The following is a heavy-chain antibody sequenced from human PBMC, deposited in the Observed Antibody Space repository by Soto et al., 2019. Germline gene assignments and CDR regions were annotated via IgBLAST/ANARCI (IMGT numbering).Heavy chain of an antibody. CDR1: GFTFSSYW. Sequence: GGSLRLSCAASGFTFSSYWMSWVRQAPGKGLEWVANIKQDGSEKYYVDSVKGRFTISRDNAKNSLYLQMNSLRAEDTAVYYCAREALPQQQLTHPNDYWGQGTLVTVSS. D-gene: IGHD6-13*01. V-gene: IGHV3-7*01. J-gene: IGHJ4*02. CDR2: IKQDGSEK. CDR3: AREALPQQQLTHPNDY.